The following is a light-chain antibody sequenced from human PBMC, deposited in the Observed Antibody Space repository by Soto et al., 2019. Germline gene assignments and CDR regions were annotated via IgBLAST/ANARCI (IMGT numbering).Light chain of an antibody. V-gene: IGKV3-11*01. J-gene: IGKJ4*01. Sequence: PGETATLSCRASQTVLTSLAWYQQKPGQAPRLLISDASNRAPGVPVRFRGSGSGTDFTLTISSLEPDDFAVYYCQQRTTWPPELSFGGGTKVEI. CDR1: QTVLTS. CDR3: QQRTTWPPELS. CDR2: DAS.